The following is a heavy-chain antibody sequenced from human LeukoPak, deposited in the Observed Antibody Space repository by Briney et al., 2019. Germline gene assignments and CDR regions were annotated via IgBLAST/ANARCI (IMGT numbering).Heavy chain of an antibody. Sequence: SETLPLTCTVSGGSISSSYWWSWVRQPPGKGLEWIGEIYHGVTTNYNPSLKSRVTISVDKSKNQFSLKLSSVTAADTAVYYCARGNPSMVRGAEYFQHWGQGTLVTVSS. D-gene: IGHD3-10*01. CDR3: ARGNPSMVRGAEYFQH. J-gene: IGHJ1*01. CDR2: IYHGVTT. CDR1: GGSISSSYW. V-gene: IGHV4-4*02.